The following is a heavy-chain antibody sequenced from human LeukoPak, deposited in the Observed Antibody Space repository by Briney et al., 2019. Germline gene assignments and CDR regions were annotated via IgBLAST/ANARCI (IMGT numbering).Heavy chain of an antibody. Sequence: GGSLRLSCAASGFTFSSYSMNWVRQAPGKGLEWVSSISSSSSYIYYADSVKGRFTISRDNAKNSLYLQMNSLRAEDTAVYYCACYYDSSGYSLAEYFQHWGQGTLVTVSS. CDR1: GFTFSSYS. CDR3: ACYYDSSGYSLAEYFQH. J-gene: IGHJ1*01. D-gene: IGHD3-22*01. V-gene: IGHV3-21*01. CDR2: ISSSSSYI.